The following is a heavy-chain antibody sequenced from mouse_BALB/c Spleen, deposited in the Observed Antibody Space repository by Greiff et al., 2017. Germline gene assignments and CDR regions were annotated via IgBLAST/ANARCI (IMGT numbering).Heavy chain of an antibody. CDR3: ARGFFDY. V-gene: IGHV5-6-5*01. CDR1: GFTFSSYA. J-gene: IGHJ2*01. Sequence: EVQLVESGGGLVKPGGSLKLSCAASGFTFSSYAMSWVRQTPEKRLEWVASISSGGSTYYPDSVKGRFTISRDNARNILYLQMSSLRSEDTAMYYCARGFFDYWGQGTTLTVSS. CDR2: ISSGGST.